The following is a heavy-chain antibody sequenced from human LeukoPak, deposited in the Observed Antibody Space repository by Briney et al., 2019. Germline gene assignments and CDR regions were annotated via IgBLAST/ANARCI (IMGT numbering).Heavy chain of an antibody. CDR2: IYYSGST. CDR3: ARDYVEMEPYYYYMDV. Sequence: SETLSLTCTVSGGSISSSTYYWGWIRQPPGKGLEWIGSIYYSGSTYYNPSLKSRVTISVDTSKNQFSLKLSSVTAADTAVYYCARDYVEMEPYYYYMDVWGKGTTVTVSS. CDR1: GGSISSSTYY. V-gene: IGHV4-39*07. D-gene: IGHD5-24*01. J-gene: IGHJ6*03.